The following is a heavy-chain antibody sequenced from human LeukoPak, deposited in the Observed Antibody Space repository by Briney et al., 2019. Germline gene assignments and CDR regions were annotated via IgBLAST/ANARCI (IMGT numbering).Heavy chain of an antibody. J-gene: IGHJ6*03. D-gene: IGHD2-2*03. Sequence: VASVKVSCKASGYTFTGYYMHWVRQAPGQGLEWMGWINPNSGGTNYAQKFQGRVTMTRDTSISTAYMELSRLRSDDTAVYYCARASLDYYYYYMDVWGKGTTVTVSS. V-gene: IGHV1-2*02. CDR2: INPNSGGT. CDR1: GYTFTGYY. CDR3: ARASLDYYYYYMDV.